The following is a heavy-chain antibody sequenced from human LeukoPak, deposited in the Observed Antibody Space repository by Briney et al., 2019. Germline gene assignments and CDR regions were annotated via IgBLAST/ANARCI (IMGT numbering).Heavy chain of an antibody. D-gene: IGHD3-10*01. J-gene: IGHJ4*02. CDR2: ISGSGGST. CDR3: ASHYYGSGSYWVY. V-gene: IGHV3-23*01. Sequence: GGSLRLSCAASGFSFDEYTMHWVRQAPGKGLEWVSAISGSGGSTYYADSVKGRFTISRDNSKNTLYLQMNSLRAEDTAVYYCASHYYGSGSYWVYWGQGTLVTVSS. CDR1: GFSFDEYT.